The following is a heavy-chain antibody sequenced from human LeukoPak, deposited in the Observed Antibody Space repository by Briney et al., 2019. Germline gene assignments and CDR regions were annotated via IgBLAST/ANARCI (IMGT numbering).Heavy chain of an antibody. D-gene: IGHD3-3*01. V-gene: IGHV1-24*01. CDR3: ATDRKLRFLEWSLDFDY. J-gene: IGHJ4*02. CDR1: GYTLTELS. Sequence: ASVKVSCKVSGYTLTELSMHWVLQAPGKGLEWMGGFDPEDGETIYAQKFQGRVTMTEDTSTDTAYMELSSLRSEDTAVYYCATDRKLRFLEWSLDFDYWGQGTLVTVSS. CDR2: FDPEDGET.